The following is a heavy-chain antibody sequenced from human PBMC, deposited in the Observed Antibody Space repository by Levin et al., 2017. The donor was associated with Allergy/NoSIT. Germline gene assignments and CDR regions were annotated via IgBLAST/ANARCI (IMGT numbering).Heavy chain of an antibody. CDR1: GYSLRSGYY. CDR2: IYHSGST. D-gene: IGHD1-26*01. CDR3: ARVSWAAHQYDYFDY. V-gene: IGHV4-38-2*01. Sequence: SQTLSLTCAVSGYSLRSGYYWGWIRQPPGKGLEWIGSIYHSGSTYYNPSLKSRVTISVDTSKTQFSLKLSSVTAADTAVYYCARVSWAAHQYDYFDYWGQGTLVTVSS. J-gene: IGHJ4*02.